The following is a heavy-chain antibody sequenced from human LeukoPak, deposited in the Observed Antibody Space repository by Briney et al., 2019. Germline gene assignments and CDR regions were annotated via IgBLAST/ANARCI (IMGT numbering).Heavy chain of an antibody. CDR3: ARGFDSGGYQARGFGY. J-gene: IGHJ4*02. Sequence: SETLSLTCTVSGASITSGIYFWNWIRQPAGKGLEWIGRIFSSGHAEYNPSLKSRVTISLDTSKNQFSLDLSYVTAADTAVYFCARGFDSGGYQARGFGYWGQGTLVTVSS. CDR2: IFSSGHA. V-gene: IGHV4-61*02. D-gene: IGHD3-22*01. CDR1: GASITSGIYF.